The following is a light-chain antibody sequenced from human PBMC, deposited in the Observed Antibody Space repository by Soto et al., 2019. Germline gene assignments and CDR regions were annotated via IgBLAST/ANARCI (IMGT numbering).Light chain of an antibody. Sequence: DIVMTQSPDSLAVSLGERATINCKSSQSVLSSSNNKNSIAWYQQKPGQPPRLLIYWASTRESGVPDRFSGSGSGTDFTLTISSLQAEDVAVYYCQQYYSTPYTFGQGTKLEIK. J-gene: IGKJ2*01. CDR2: WAS. V-gene: IGKV4-1*01. CDR3: QQYYSTPYT. CDR1: QSVLSSSNNKNS.